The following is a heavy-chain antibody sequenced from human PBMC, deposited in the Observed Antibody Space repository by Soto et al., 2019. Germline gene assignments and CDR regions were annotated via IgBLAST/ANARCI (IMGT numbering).Heavy chain of an antibody. CDR1: GFSLSTSGVG. J-gene: IGHJ1*01. CDR3: ARNSPTGEYFQH. V-gene: IGHV2-5*02. D-gene: IGHD4-4*01. Sequence: QITLKESGPTLVKPTQTLTLTCTFSGFSLSTSGVGVGWIRQPPGKALEWLALIYWDDDKRYSPSLKSRLTITKDTSKNQVVLTMTNMDPVDTATYYCARNSPTGEYFQHWGQGTLVTVSS. CDR2: IYWDDDK.